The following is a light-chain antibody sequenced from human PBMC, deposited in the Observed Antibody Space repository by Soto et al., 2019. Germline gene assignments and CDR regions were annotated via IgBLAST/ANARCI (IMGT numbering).Light chain of an antibody. J-gene: IGLJ1*01. CDR1: SSDVGSYNL. CDR3: CSYAGSSPYV. V-gene: IGLV2-23*02. Sequence: QSVLTQPASVSGSPGQSTTISCTGTSSDVGSYNLVSWYQQHPGKAPKLMIYEVSKRPSGVSNRFSGSKSGNTASLTISGLQAEDEADYYCCSYAGSSPYVFGTGTKATV. CDR2: EVS.